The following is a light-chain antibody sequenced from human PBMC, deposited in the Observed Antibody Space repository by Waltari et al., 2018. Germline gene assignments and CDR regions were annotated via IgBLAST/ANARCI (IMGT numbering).Light chain of an antibody. V-gene: IGLV1-44*01. CDR3: AAWDDSLNGGV. J-gene: IGLJ1*01. Sequence: QSVLTQPPSASGTRGQRVTLSCSGSSSNIGSNTVHWYQQLPGTAPKLLIYSNNQRPSGVPDRFSGSKSGTSASLAISGLQSEDEADYYCAAWDDSLNGGVFGTGTKVTVL. CDR1: SSNIGSNT. CDR2: SNN.